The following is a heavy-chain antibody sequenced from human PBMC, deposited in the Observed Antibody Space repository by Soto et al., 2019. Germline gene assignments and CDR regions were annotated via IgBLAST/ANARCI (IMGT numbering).Heavy chain of an antibody. CDR2: MNPNSGNT. Sequence: ASVKVSCKASGYTFTSYDINWVRQATGQGLEWMGWMNPNSGNTGYAQKFQGRVTMTRNTSISTAYMELSSLRSEDTAVYYCARDEEGDGYNYFDYWGQGTLVTVSS. V-gene: IGHV1-8*01. CDR1: GYTFTSYD. D-gene: IGHD5-12*01. CDR3: ARDEEGDGYNYFDY. J-gene: IGHJ4*02.